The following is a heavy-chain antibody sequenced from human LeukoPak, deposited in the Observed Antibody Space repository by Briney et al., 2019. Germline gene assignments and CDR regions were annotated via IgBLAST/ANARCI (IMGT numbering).Heavy chain of an antibody. CDR3: AVDSSGWYKLFDY. J-gene: IGHJ4*02. CDR2: ISSSSSYI. D-gene: IGHD6-19*01. CDR1: GFTFSSYS. Sequence: GGSLRLSCAASGFTFSSYSMNWVRQAPGKGLEWVSSISSSSSYIYYADPVKGRFTISRDNAKNSLYLQMNSLRAEDTAVYYCAVDSSGWYKLFDYWGQGTLVTVSS. V-gene: IGHV3-21*01.